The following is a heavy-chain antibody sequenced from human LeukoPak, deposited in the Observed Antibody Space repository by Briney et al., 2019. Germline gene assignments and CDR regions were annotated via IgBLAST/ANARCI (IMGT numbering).Heavy chain of an antibody. CDR1: GGTFSSYA. V-gene: IGHV1-69*04. CDR2: IIPILGIA. J-gene: IGHJ6*02. D-gene: IGHD5-12*01. Sequence: SVKVSCKASGGTFSSYAISWVRQAPGQGLEWMGRIIPILGIANYAQKFQVRVTITADKSTSTAYMELSSLRSEDTAVYYCARAVATTTDYYSMDVWGQGTTVTVSS. CDR3: ARAVATTTDYYSMDV.